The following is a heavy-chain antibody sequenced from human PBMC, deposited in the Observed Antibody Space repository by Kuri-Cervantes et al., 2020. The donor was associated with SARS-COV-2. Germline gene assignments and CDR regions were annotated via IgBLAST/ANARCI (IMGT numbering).Heavy chain of an antibody. D-gene: IGHD6-19*01. CDR3: ATSSGWYREYFQH. V-gene: IGHV3-53*01. J-gene: IGHJ1*01. CDR2: IYSGGST. CDR1: GFTVSSNY. Sequence: GESLKISCAASGFTVSSNYMSWVRQAPGKGLEWVSVIYSGGSTYYADSVKGRFTISRDNSKNTLYLQMNSLRAEDTAVYYCATSSGWYREYFQHWGQGTLVTVSS.